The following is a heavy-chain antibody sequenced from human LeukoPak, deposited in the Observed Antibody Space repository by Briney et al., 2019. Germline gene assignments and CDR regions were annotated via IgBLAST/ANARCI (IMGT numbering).Heavy chain of an antibody. V-gene: IGHV4-59*01. CDR1: GGSISSYY. CDR3: ARDKGNYDGFDP. D-gene: IGHD1-7*01. Sequence: SETLSLTCTVSGGSISSYYWSWIRQPPGKGLEWIGYIYYSGSTNYNPSLKSRVTISVDTSKNQFSPKLSSVTAADTAVYYCARDKGNYDGFDPWGQGTLVTVSS. CDR2: IYYSGST. J-gene: IGHJ5*02.